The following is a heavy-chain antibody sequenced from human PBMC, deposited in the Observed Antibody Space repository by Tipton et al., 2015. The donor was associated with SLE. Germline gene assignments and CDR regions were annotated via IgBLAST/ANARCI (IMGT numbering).Heavy chain of an antibody. J-gene: IGHJ3*02. CDR2: TYYRSKWYN. V-gene: IGHV6-1*01. CDR3: ARSLMAYDSSGYPDGLDI. D-gene: IGHD3-22*01. CDR1: GDSVSSNSAA. Sequence: GLVKPSQTLSLTCAISGDSVSSNSAAWNWIRQSPSRGLEWLGRTYYRSKWYNDFAVSVKSRITINPDTSKNQFSLQLNSVTPEDTAVYYCARSLMAYDSSGYPDGLDIWGQGTMVTVSS.